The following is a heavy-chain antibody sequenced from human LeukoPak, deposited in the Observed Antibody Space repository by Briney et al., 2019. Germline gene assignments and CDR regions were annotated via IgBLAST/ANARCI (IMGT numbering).Heavy chain of an antibody. V-gene: IGHV4-38-2*01. CDR2: IYHSGPT. CDR3: ARPPAHRDYGAAFDW. D-gene: IGHD4-17*01. CDR1: VYFISRGYF. J-gene: IGHJ4*02. Sequence: PSDTLSLMCGFSVYFISRGYFWGWIRQPPGKGLEWIGRIYHSGPTHYNPSLQSRDTIQVDPPKNHFPVRVHPVTAADTAVYYCARPPAHRDYGAAFDWWGQGTLVTVSS.